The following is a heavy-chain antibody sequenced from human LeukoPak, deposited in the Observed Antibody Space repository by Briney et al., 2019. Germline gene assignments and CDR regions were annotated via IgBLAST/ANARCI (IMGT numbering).Heavy chain of an antibody. CDR3: ARDYDYDSSGYSSD. V-gene: IGHV3-23*01. CDR2: VSGGADNS. Sequence: GGSLRLSCASSGFMFRLHSMTWVRQAAGKGLEGVSSVSGGADNSYYADSVKGRFTVSRDYSKNTLYLQMNSLRAEDTAVYYCARDYDYDSSGYSSDWGQGTLVTVSS. CDR1: GFMFRLHS. D-gene: IGHD3-22*01. J-gene: IGHJ4*02.